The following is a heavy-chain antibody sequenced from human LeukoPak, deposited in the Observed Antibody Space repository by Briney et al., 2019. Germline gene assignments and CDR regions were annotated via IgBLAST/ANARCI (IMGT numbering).Heavy chain of an antibody. CDR3: ARDNGDYPLVDY. J-gene: IGHJ4*02. D-gene: IGHD4-17*01. CDR1: GYTFTGYY. Sequence: ASVKVSCKASGYTFTGYYMHWVRQAPGQGLEWMGWINPNSGGTNYAQKFQGRVTMTRDTSISTAYMELSRLRSDDTAVYYCARDNGDYPLVDYWGQGTLVTVSS. V-gene: IGHV1-2*02. CDR2: INPNSGGT.